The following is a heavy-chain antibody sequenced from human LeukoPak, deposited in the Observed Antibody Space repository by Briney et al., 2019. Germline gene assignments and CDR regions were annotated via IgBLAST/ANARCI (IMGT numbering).Heavy chain of an antibody. V-gene: IGHV4-59*01. D-gene: IGHD6-13*01. CDR3: ARGLMMAVAGRGEFHY. Sequence: SETLSLTCTVSGGSISSYYCSWIRQPQGPGRDWIGYIYYSGSTNYNRTLKSGVTISVDTSKNQFSLKLSSVTAADTAVYYCARGLMMAVAGRGEFHYWGQGTLVTVSS. CDR1: GGSISSYY. CDR2: IYYSGST. J-gene: IGHJ4*02.